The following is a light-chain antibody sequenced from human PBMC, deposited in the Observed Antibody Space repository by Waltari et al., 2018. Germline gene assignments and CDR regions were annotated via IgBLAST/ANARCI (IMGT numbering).Light chain of an antibody. CDR2: NSS. V-gene: IGLV1-44*01. J-gene: IGLJ1*01. CDR3: AAWDDSLNAYV. CDR1: SSHLGRHT. Sequence: QSVLTQPPSVSGTPGPRVTISCSGRSSHLGRHTVNWYQQLPGTAPKLPIYNSSQRPSGVPDRFSGSKSGTSAPLAISGLQSEDEGDYHCAAWDDSLNAYVFGTGTKVTVL.